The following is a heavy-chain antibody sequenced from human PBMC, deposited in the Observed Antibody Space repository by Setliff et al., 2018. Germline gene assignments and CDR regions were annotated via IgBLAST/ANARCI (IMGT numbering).Heavy chain of an antibody. CDR2: IRNDGTEK. V-gene: IGHV3-30*02. Sequence: GGSLRLSCAASGFTFSSYSMNWVRQAPGKGLEWVAFIRNDGTEKFHADPVKGRFTVSRDNSKNTVFLQMNSLTTDVTAVYYCAKVDQFDLEGLDYWGQGALVTVSS. D-gene: IGHD3-9*01. J-gene: IGHJ4*02. CDR3: AKVDQFDLEGLDY. CDR1: GFTFSSYS.